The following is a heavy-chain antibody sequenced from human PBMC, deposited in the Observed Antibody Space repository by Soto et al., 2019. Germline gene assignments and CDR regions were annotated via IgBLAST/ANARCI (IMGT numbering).Heavy chain of an antibody. CDR3: AKDWNNHYNTERGFDI. Sequence: EVQLVESGGGLVQPGRSLRLSCAASGFTFDDYAMHWVRQAPGKGLEWVSGISWNSGSIGYADSVKGRFTISRDNAKNTLYLQMISLRAEDTDLYPFAKDWNNHYNTERGFDIWGQGTMVTVSS. V-gene: IGHV3-9*01. CDR2: ISWNSGSI. CDR1: GFTFDDYA. D-gene: IGHD1-1*01. J-gene: IGHJ3*02.